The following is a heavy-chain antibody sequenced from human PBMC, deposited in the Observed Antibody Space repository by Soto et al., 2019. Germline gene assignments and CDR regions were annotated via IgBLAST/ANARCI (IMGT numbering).Heavy chain of an antibody. J-gene: IGHJ4*02. CDR2: IYYTGTT. CDR1: GGSISSYY. D-gene: IGHD3-9*01. V-gene: IGHV4-59*08. Sequence: SETLSLTCTVSGGSISSYYWSWIRQPPGKGLEWIGYIYYTGTTTYNPSIKSRVTISVDSSRNQFSLNLTSVSAADTAVYYCARHSPDFDWLSQFDYWGQGTLVTVSS. CDR3: ARHSPDFDWLSQFDY.